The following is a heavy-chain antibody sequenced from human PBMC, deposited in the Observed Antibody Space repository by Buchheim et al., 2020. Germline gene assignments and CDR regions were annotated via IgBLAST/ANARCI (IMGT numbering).Heavy chain of an antibody. CDR1: GGSISSADHY. J-gene: IGHJ6*02. D-gene: IGHD3-10*01. Sequence: QVQLQESGPGLVKPSQTLSLTCTVSGGSISSADHYWIWIRQPAGKGLEWIGRVYRNGSTNSNPSLKGRVTILVDTSKNQFSLKLSAVTAADTAVYYCARDQGTMVRGVGVVYDGMDVWGQGTT. V-gene: IGHV4-61*02. CDR2: VYRNGST. CDR3: ARDQGTMVRGVGVVYDGMDV.